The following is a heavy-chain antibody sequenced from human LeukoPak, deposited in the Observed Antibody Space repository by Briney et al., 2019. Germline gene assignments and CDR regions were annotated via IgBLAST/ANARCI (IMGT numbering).Heavy chain of an antibody. Sequence: PGGSLRLSCAASGFTFSIYWMHWVRQAPGKGLVWVSRINTDGSSTNFADSVKGRLTISRDNARNTLYLQMNSLRAEDTALYYCARDNGELDYWGQGTLVTVSS. CDR3: ARDNGELDY. CDR2: INTDGSST. J-gene: IGHJ4*02. V-gene: IGHV3-74*01. CDR1: GFTFSIYW.